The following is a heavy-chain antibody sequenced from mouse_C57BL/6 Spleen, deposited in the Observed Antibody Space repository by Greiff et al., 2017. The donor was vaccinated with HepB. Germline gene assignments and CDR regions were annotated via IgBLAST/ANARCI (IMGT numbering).Heavy chain of an antibody. CDR2: IDPSDSYT. J-gene: IGHJ4*01. Sequence: QVQLQQPGAELVMPGASVKLSCKASGYTFTSYWMHWVKQRPGQGLEWIGEIDPSDSYTNYNQKFKGKSTLTVDKSSSTAYMHLSSLTSEDSAVYYCARGDGYSYAMDDWGQGTSVTVSS. D-gene: IGHD2-3*01. V-gene: IGHV1-69*01. CDR3: ARGDGYSYAMDD. CDR1: GYTFTSYW.